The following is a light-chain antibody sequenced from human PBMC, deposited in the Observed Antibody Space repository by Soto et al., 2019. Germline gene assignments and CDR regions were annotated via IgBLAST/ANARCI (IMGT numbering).Light chain of an antibody. CDR3: RQYYSSRT. CDR1: QSVGSRW. J-gene: IGKJ1*01. V-gene: IGKV3-20*01. Sequence: EIVLTQSPGTVSLSPGERATLSCRASQSVGSRWLAWYQQKPGQAPRVLIYGGSNRATGIPDRVSGSGAGTDFTLTISRQEPEDFAVYYCRQYYSSRTFGQGTKVEMK. CDR2: GGS.